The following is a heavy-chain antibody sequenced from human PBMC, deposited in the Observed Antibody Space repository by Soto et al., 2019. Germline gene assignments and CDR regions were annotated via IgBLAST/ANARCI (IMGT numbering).Heavy chain of an antibody. J-gene: IGHJ6*03. Sequence: GGSLRLSCAPSGFILSDCAMNWVRQAPGKGLEWVSYISSSSSVIDYADSVKGRFTASRDNARNSLYLQMNSLRAEDTAVYYCARDLSWGSNWYYYMDVWGKGTTVTVSS. V-gene: IGHV3-48*01. CDR3: ARDLSWGSNWYYYMDV. CDR2: ISSSSSVI. CDR1: GFILSDCA. D-gene: IGHD7-27*01.